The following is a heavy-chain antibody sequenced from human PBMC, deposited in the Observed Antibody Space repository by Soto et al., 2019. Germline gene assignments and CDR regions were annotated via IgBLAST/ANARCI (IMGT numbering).Heavy chain of an antibody. J-gene: IGHJ3*02. Sequence: ASVKVSCKVSGYTLTELSMHWVRQAPGKGLEWMGGFDPEDGETIYAQKFQGRVTMTEDTSTDTAYMELSSLRSEDTAVYYCATTPAPGIAALDESDIWGQGTMVTVSS. CDR3: ATTPAPGIAALDESDI. CDR1: GYTLTELS. CDR2: FDPEDGET. D-gene: IGHD6-6*01. V-gene: IGHV1-24*01.